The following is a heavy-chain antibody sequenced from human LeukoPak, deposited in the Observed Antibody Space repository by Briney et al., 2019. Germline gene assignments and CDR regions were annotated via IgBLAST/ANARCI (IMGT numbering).Heavy chain of an antibody. CDR1: GFSLSTYA. CDR2: ISGSGDKT. V-gene: IGHV3-23*01. Sequence: GGSLRLSCAASGFSLSTYALSWVRQAPGGGLEWVAAISGSGDKTYHADSVKGRFTISKDNSENRQSLQMDSLRAEDTAVYFCAKDTTAWWYHRAYMNVWGKGTTVTVSS. J-gene: IGHJ6*03. D-gene: IGHD2-15*01. CDR3: AKDTTAWWYHRAYMNV.